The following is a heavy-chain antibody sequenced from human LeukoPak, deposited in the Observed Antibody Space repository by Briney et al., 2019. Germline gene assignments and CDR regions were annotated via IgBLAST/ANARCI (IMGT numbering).Heavy chain of an antibody. J-gene: IGHJ4*02. CDR3: AKDQAPVYCSGGSCYGY. Sequence: PGGSLRLSCAASGFTFSSYAMSWVRQAPGKGLEWVSAISGSGGSTYYADSVKGRFTISRDNSKNTLYLQMNSLRAEDTAVYYCAKDQAPVYCSGGSCYGYWGQGTLVTVSS. CDR1: GFTFSSYA. D-gene: IGHD2-15*01. CDR2: ISGSGGST. V-gene: IGHV3-23*01.